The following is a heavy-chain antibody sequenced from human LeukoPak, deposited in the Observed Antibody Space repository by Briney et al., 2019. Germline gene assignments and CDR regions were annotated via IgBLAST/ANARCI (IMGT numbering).Heavy chain of an antibody. CDR2: ISYEGSNE. CDR3: AKDGIRYYYDSSGYYGDY. CDR1: GFSFSSDG. J-gene: IGHJ4*02. D-gene: IGHD3-22*01. Sequence: PRRAPRLSCAASGFSFSSDGMHWVRQAPGKGLEWVAVISYEGSNEYYADSVKRRFTISRDNSKNTLYLQMTSLRAEDTAVYYGAKDGIRYYYDSSGYYGDYWGQGTLVTVSS. V-gene: IGHV3-30*18.